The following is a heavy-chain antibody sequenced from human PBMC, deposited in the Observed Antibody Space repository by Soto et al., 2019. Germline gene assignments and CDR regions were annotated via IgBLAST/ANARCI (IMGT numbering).Heavy chain of an antibody. CDR3: AKDWNLAYSSSVGAFDI. CDR2: ISWDGGST. CDR1: GFTFDDYT. J-gene: IGHJ3*02. Sequence: GGSLRLSCAASGFTFDDYTMHWVRQAPGKGLEWVSLISWDGGSTYYADSVKGRFTISRDNSKNSLYLQMNSLRTEDTALYYCAKDWNLAYSSSVGAFDIWGQGTMVTVSS. V-gene: IGHV3-43*01. D-gene: IGHD6-6*01.